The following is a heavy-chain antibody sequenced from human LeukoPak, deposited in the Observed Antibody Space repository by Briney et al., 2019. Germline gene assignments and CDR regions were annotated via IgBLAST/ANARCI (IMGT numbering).Heavy chain of an antibody. V-gene: IGHV4-39*01. CDR1: GGSISSSSYY. D-gene: IGHD1-26*01. Sequence: SETLSLTCTVSGGSISSSSYYWGWIRQPPGKGLEWIGSIYCSGSTYYNPSLKSRVTISVDTSKNQFSLKLSSVTAADTAVYYCAPVVGATEAFDYWGQGTLVTVSS. CDR2: IYCSGST. CDR3: APVVGATEAFDY. J-gene: IGHJ4*02.